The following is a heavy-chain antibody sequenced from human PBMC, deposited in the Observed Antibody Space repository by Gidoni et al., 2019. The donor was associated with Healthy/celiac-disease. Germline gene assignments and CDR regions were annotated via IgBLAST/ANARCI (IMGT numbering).Heavy chain of an antibody. Sequence: QVQLVESGGGVVQPGRSLRLSCAASGFTFSSYGMHWVRQAPGKGLEWVAVISYDGSNKYYAASVKGRFTISRDNSKNTLYLQMNSLRAEDTAVYYCAKGTWELLNWFDPWGQGTLVTVSS. CDR2: ISYDGSNK. J-gene: IGHJ5*02. D-gene: IGHD1-26*01. CDR1: GFTFSSYG. V-gene: IGHV3-30*18. CDR3: AKGTWELLNWFDP.